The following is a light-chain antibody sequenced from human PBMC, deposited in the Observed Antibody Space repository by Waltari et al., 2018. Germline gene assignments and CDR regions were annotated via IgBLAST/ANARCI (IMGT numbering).Light chain of an antibody. CDR2: GVS. V-gene: IGLV2-8*01. J-gene: IGLJ2*01. Sequence: QSALTQPPSASGSPGQSVPISCTGTSSDIGGYNYVSWYQHHPDKAPKLMIYGVSKRPSGVPDRFSGSKSDNTASLTVSGLQAEDEADYYCSSYAGSDNFVVFGGGTKLTVL. CDR1: SSDIGGYNY. CDR3: SSYAGSDNFVV.